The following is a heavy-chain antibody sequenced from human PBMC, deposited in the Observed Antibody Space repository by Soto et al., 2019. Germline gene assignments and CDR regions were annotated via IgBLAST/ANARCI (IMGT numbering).Heavy chain of an antibody. V-gene: IGHV4-39*01. Sequence: QLQLQESGPGLVKPSETLSLTCTVSGGSISSSSYYWGWIRQPPGKGLEWIGSIYYSGSTYYNPSLKSRVTISVDTSKNQFSLKLSSVTAADTAVYYCARQKLIFGVVTLPDYWGQGTLVTVSS. J-gene: IGHJ4*02. CDR2: IYYSGST. CDR1: GGSISSSSYY. CDR3: ARQKLIFGVVTLPDY. D-gene: IGHD3-3*01.